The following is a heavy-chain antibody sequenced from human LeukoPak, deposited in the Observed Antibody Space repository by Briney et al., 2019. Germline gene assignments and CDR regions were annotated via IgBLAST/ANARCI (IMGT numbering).Heavy chain of an antibody. CDR3: ARDYYDSSGYQCGY. CDR1: GYTFTNYG. CDR2: INPNSGGT. V-gene: IGHV1-2*02. J-gene: IGHJ4*02. D-gene: IGHD3-22*01. Sequence: ASVKVSCKASGYTFTNYGINWVRQAPGQGLEWMGWINPNSGGTNYAQKFQGRVTMTRDTSISTAYMELSRLRSDDTAVYYCARDYYDSSGYQCGYWGQGTLVTVSS.